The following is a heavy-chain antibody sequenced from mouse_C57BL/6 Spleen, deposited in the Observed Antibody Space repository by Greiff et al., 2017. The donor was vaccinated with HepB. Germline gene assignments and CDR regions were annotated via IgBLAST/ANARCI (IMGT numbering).Heavy chain of an antibody. V-gene: IGHV2-5*01. Sequence: VKLMESGPGLVQPSQRLSITCTVSGFSLTSYGVHWVRQSPGKGLEWLGVIWRGGSTDYNAAFMSRLSITKDNSKSQVFFKMNSLQADDTAIYYCAKNDYGSSYEGFGYWGQGTLVTVAA. D-gene: IGHD1-1*01. J-gene: IGHJ3*01. CDR2: IWRGGST. CDR3: AKNDYGSSYEGFGY. CDR1: GFSLTSYG.